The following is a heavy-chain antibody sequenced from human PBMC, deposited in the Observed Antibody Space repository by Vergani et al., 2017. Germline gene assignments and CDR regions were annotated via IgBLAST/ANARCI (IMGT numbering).Heavy chain of an antibody. CDR1: GGSISSYY. J-gene: IGHJ6*03. V-gene: IGHV4-4*07. Sequence: QVQLQESGPGLVKPSETLSLTCTVSGGSISSYYWSWIRQPAGKGLEWIGRIYTSGSTNYNPSLKSRVTMSVDTSKNQFSLKLSSVTAADTAVYYRARGYSSGWYGGVYYMDVWGKGTTVTVSS. D-gene: IGHD6-19*01. CDR3: ARGYSSGWYGGVYYMDV. CDR2: IYTSGST.